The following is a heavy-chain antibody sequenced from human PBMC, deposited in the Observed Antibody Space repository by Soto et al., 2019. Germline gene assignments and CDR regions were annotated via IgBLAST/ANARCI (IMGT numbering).Heavy chain of an antibody. CDR2: IDPGDSSA. J-gene: IGHJ4*02. CDR1: GYTFFSFW. D-gene: IGHD2-2*01. Sequence: GESLKISCHGSGYTFFSFWIVWVRQVPGKDLEWVGRIDPGDSSATYSPTFQGHVTISADRSTRSAYLQWRSLRASDTAIYFCARRYCSRADCYSDSWGQGSLVTVSS. V-gene: IGHV5-10-1*01. CDR3: ARRYCSRADCYSDS.